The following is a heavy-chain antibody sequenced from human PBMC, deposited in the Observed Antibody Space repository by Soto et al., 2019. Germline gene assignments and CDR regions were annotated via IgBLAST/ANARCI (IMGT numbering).Heavy chain of an antibody. J-gene: IGHJ4*02. V-gene: IGHV4-59*01. CDR3: SSSMATIGNALDY. CDR1: GGSISSYY. Sequence: QVQLQESGPGLVKPSETLSLTCTVSGGSISSYYWSWIRQPPGKGLEWIGYIYYSGSTNYNPSLKSRVTISVDTSKNQFSLKLSSVTAADTAVYYCSSSMATIGNALDYWGQGTLVTVSS. CDR2: IYYSGST. D-gene: IGHD5-12*01.